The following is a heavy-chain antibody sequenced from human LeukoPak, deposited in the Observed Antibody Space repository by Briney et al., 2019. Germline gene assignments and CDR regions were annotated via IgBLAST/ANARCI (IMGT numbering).Heavy chain of an antibody. D-gene: IGHD5-18*01. CDR3: ARRGGYTLDY. J-gene: IGHJ4*02. V-gene: IGHV4-34*01. Sequence: SETLSLTRAVYGGSFSGYYWSWIRQPPGKGLEWIGEINHSGSTNYNPSLKSRVTISVDTSKNQFSLKLSSVTAADTAVYYCARRGGYTLDYWGQGTLVTVSS. CDR2: INHSGST. CDR1: GGSFSGYY.